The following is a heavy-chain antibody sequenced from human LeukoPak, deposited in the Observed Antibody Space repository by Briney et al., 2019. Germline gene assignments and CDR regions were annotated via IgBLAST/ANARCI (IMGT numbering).Heavy chain of an antibody. CDR3: ARAPYYYDSNGYYSASYFDY. J-gene: IGHJ4*02. Sequence: ASVKVSCKASGYTFTSYYMHWVRQAPGQGLEWMGVINPSGGSTTYAQNFRGRVSMTRDTSTSTVYMELSSLRSEDTAVYSCARAPYYYDSNGYYSASYFDYWGQGTLVTVSS. CDR2: INPSGGST. D-gene: IGHD3-22*01. CDR1: GYTFTSYY. V-gene: IGHV1-46*01.